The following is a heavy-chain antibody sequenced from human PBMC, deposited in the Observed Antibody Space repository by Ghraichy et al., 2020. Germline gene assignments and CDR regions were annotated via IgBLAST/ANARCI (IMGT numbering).Heavy chain of an antibody. D-gene: IGHD3-10*01. J-gene: IGHJ6*02. CDR2: ISAYNGNT. CDR3: ARDHLWFGETNYYYYGMDV. CDR1: GYTFTSYG. Sequence: ASVKVSCKASGYTFTSYGISWVRQAPGQGLEWMGWISAYNGNTNYAQKLQGRVTMTTDTSTSTAYMELRSLRSDDTAVYYCARDHLWFGETNYYYYGMDVWGQGTTVTVSS. V-gene: IGHV1-18*04.